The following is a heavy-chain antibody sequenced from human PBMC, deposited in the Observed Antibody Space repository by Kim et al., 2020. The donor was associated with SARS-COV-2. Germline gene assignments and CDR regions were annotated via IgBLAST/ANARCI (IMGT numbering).Heavy chain of an antibody. CDR3: ACLDTVTNCGSSH. CDR2: IKKDGSEI. CDR1: GFGSRNHW. Sequence: GGSLRLSCAASGFGSRNHWLSWVRQSPGKGLEWVAIIKKDGSEIYYVDSVKGRFTISRDNAKSSMFLQMNSLTVDDTAVYYCACLDTVTNCGSSHWGQGT. V-gene: IGHV3-7*03. D-gene: IGHD2-21*01. J-gene: IGHJ4*02.